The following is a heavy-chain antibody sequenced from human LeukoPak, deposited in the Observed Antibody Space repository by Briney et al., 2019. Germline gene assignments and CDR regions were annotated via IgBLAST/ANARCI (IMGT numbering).Heavy chain of an antibody. Sequence: ASVKVSCKASGYTFTGYYMHWVRQAPGQGLEWMGWINPNSGGTNYAQKFQGRVTMTRDTSISTAYMELSRLRSDDTAVYYCARVLYYYDSSGSGVYWFDPWGQGTLVTVSS. D-gene: IGHD3-22*01. V-gene: IGHV1-2*02. CDR1: GYTFTGYY. J-gene: IGHJ5*02. CDR3: ARVLYYYDSSGSGVYWFDP. CDR2: INPNSGGT.